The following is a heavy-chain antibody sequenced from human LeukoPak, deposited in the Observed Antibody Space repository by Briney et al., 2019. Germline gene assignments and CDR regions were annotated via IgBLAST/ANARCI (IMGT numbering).Heavy chain of an antibody. CDR2: LYHSGSP. V-gene: IGHV4-59*01. CDR3: ATLTGTTYPYYFDF. Sequence: SETLSLTCTVSGASIRHYYWSWIRQPPGKGLGWIGNLYHSGSPNYNPSLKSRVTISIDTAKNQFSLRLRSVTAADTAVYYCATLTGTTYPYYFDFWGQATLVTVSS. D-gene: IGHD1-20*01. J-gene: IGHJ4*02. CDR1: GASIRHYY.